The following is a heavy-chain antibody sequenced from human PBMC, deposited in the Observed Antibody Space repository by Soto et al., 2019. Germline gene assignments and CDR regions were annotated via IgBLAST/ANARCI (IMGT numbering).Heavy chain of an antibody. CDR1: GYTFTNYS. Sequence: ASVKVSCKASGYTFTNYSINWVRQAPGQGLEWMGWFNTYNANTNHAQKLQGRVTMTTDTSTSTAYMELRTLRSDDTAVYYCAKGRGSGYDWAFDYWGQGTLVTVSS. V-gene: IGHV1-18*01. CDR3: AKGRGSGYDWAFDY. D-gene: IGHD5-12*01. CDR2: FNTYNANT. J-gene: IGHJ4*02.